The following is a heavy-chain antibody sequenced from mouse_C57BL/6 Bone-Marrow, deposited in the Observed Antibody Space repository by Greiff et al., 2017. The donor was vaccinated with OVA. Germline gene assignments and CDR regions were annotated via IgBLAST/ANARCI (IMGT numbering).Heavy chain of an antibody. CDR3: ARGGPYYSNYYAMDY. CDR2: FHPYNDDT. J-gene: IGHJ4*01. D-gene: IGHD2-5*01. Sequence: QVQLKQSGAELVKPGASVKMSCKASGYTFTTYPIEWMKQNHGKSLEWIGNFHPYNDDTKYNEKFKGKATLTVEKSSSTVYLELSRLTSDDSAVYYCARGGPYYSNYYAMDYWGQGTSVTVSS. CDR1: GYTFTTYP. V-gene: IGHV1-47*01.